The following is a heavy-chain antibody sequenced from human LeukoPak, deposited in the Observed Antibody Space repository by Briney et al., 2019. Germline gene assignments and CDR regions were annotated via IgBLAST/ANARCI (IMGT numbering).Heavy chain of an antibody. Sequence: PGGSLRLSCAASGFTFSSYAMNWVRQAPGKGLEWVAFIRNDGSNKYYADSVKGRFTISRDNSKNTLFLQMNSLRAEDTAVYYCARAGGTYYYGSGRINDIWGQGTMVTVSS. CDR3: ARAGGTYYYGSGRINDI. CDR2: IRNDGSNK. V-gene: IGHV3-30*02. J-gene: IGHJ3*02. CDR1: GFTFSSYA. D-gene: IGHD3-10*01.